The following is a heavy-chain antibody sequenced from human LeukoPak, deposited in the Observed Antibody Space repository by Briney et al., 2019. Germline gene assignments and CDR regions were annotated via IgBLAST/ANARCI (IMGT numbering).Heavy chain of an antibody. V-gene: IGHV1-18*04. CDR3: ARDGYYDILTGYIHYYYGMDV. J-gene: IGHJ6*02. Sequence: ASVKVSCKASGYTFTDYYMHWVRQAPGQGLEWMGWISAYNGNTNYAQKLQGRVTMTTDTSTSTAYMELRSLRSDDTAVYYCARDGYYDILTGYIHYYYGMDVWGQGTTVTVSS. CDR2: ISAYNGNT. CDR1: GYTFTDYY. D-gene: IGHD3-9*01.